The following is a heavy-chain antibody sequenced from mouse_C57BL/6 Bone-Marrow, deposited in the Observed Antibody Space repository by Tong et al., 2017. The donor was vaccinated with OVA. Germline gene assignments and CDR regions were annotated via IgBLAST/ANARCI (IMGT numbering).Heavy chain of an antibody. CDR2: IRSKSSNYAT. D-gene: IGHD1-1*01. V-gene: IGHV10-3*01. Sequence: EVQLQESGGGLVQPKGSLKLSCAASGFTFNTYAMHWVRQAPGKGLEWVARIRSKSSNYATYYADSVKHRFTISRDDSQSMLYLQMNNLKTEDTAMYYCVRDRPFITPFAYWGQGTLVTVSA. CDR1: GFTFNTYA. J-gene: IGHJ3*01. CDR3: VRDRPFITPFAY.